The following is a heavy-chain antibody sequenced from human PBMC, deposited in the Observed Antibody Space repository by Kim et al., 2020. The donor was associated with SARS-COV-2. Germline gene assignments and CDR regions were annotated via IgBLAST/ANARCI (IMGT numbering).Heavy chain of an antibody. J-gene: IGHJ4*02. Sequence: SRESRVTISVDTSKNQFSLKLSSVTAADTAVYYCARDPIYYYDSSGPFDYWGQGTLVTVSS. CDR3: ARDPIYYYDSSGPFDY. D-gene: IGHD3-22*01. V-gene: IGHV4-39*07.